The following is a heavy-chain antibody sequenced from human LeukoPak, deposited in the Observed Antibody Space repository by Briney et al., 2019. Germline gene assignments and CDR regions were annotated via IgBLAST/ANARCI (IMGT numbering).Heavy chain of an antibody. CDR3: ARVPSYIVVVTATRGAFDI. D-gene: IGHD2-21*02. CDR2: INHSGST. CDR1: GGSFSGYY. J-gene: IGHJ3*02. Sequence: SETLSLTCAVYGGSFSGYYWSWIRQPPGKGLEWIGEINHSGSTNYNPSLKSRVTISVDTSKNQFSLKLSPVTAADTAVYYCARVPSYIVVVTATRGAFDIWAQGTMVTVSS. V-gene: IGHV4-34*01.